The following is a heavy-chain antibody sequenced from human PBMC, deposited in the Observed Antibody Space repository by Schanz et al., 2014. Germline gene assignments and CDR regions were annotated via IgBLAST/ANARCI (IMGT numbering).Heavy chain of an antibody. V-gene: IGHV3-21*01. CDR2: ISSSSSYI. J-gene: IGHJ6*02. CDR1: GFTFSSYG. CDR3: ARADFWTGYASLDYYYGMDV. D-gene: IGHD3-3*01. Sequence: EVQLVESGGGLVKPGGSLRLSCAASGFTFSSYGMNWVRQAPGKGLEWVSYISSSSSYIYYADSMKGRFTVSRDNAKNSLFLQMKSLRAEDTAVYYCARADFWTGYASLDYYYGMDVWGQGTLVTVSS.